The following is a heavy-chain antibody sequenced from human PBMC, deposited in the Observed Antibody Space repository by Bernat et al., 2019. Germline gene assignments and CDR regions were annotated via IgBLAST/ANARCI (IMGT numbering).Heavy chain of an antibody. J-gene: IGHJ6*02. V-gene: IGHV1-18*01. CDR2: ISAYNGNT. CDR1: GYTFTSYG. D-gene: IGHD3-9*01. CDR3: AREVFYYDILTGYYTTYYYGMDV. Sequence: QVQLVQSGAEVNKPGSSVKFSCKASGYTFTSYGISWVRQAPGQGLEWMGWISAYNGNTNYAQKLQGRVTMTTDTSTSTAYMELRSLSSDDTAVYYCAREVFYYDILTGYYTTYYYGMDVWGQGSSDTVAS.